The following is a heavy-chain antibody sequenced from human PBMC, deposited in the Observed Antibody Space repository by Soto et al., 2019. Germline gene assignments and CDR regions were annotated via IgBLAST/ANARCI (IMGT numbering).Heavy chain of an antibody. CDR3: ARVSVDVPE. CDR2: IDSKSGGT. CDR1: GPTFIAYY. V-gene: IGHV1-2*02. D-gene: IGHD5-12*01. Sequence: QLVQSGAEVKKPGASVRVSCKTSGPTFIAYYIRWVRQAPGQGLEWMGWIDSKSGGTTYEQKFLGRVTMTRDTSINTAYMDLNRLTSDDTAVYYCARVSVDVPEWGQGTLITVSS. J-gene: IGHJ4*02.